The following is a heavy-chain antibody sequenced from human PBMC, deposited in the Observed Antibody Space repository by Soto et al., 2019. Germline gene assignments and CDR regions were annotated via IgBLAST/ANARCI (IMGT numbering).Heavy chain of an antibody. Sequence: QVQLQESGPGLVKSSETLSLTCTVSGGSITGYYWSWIRQPPGKGLEWIGYIYSSGSTNYSPSLKSRLTVSVDTSKNQFSLKLTSITAADTAVYYCARGRFEVAGQLDSWGQGTLVTVSS. CDR3: ARGRFEVAGQLDS. J-gene: IGHJ4*02. D-gene: IGHD6-19*01. CDR2: IYSSGST. CDR1: GGSITGYY. V-gene: IGHV4-59*01.